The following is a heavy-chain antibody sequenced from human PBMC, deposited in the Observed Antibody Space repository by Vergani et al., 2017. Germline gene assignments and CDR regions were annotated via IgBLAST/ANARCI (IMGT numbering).Heavy chain of an antibody. V-gene: IGHV4-31*11. J-gene: IGHJ6*03. CDR3: ATDRQKNYFYFYMDV. CDR2: IHNSGST. Sequence: QLQLQESGSGLVKPSQTLSLTCAVSGGSISSGGYYWNWIRQRPGKGLEWIGYIHNSGSTYYKPSLESRLTLSLDTSKNQFSLKLSSVTAADTAVYYCATDRQKNYFYFYMDVWGKGTTVTVSS. CDR1: GGSISSGGYY.